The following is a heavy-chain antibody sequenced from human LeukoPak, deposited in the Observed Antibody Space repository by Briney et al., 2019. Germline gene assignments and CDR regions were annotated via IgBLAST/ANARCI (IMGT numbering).Heavy chain of an antibody. J-gene: IGHJ4*02. CDR1: GGTFSSYA. Sequence: SVKVSCKASGGTFSSYAISWVRQAPGQGLEWMGGIIPIFGTANYAQKFQGRVTITADESTSTAYMELSSLRSEDTVVYYCARGEKGQYYYDSSGYYLTLDYWGQGTLVTVSS. CDR2: IIPIFGTA. CDR3: ARGEKGQYYYDSSGYYLTLDY. D-gene: IGHD3-22*01. V-gene: IGHV1-69*13.